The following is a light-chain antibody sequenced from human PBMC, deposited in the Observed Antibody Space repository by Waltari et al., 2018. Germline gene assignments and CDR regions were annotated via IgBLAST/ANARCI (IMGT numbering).Light chain of an antibody. CDR3: SSYTSSRLRV. Sequence: QSALTQPASVSGSPGQSTTIPCTGTSSDVGGYNYVSWYQQHPGKAPKLMIYDVSNRPSGVSNRFSGSKSGNTASLTISGLQAEDEADYYCSSYTSSRLRVFGTGTKVTVL. CDR1: SSDVGGYNY. J-gene: IGLJ1*01. CDR2: DVS. V-gene: IGLV2-14*03.